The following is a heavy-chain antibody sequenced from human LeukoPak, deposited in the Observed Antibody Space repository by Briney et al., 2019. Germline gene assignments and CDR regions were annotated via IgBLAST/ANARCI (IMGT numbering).Heavy chain of an antibody. CDR1: GGSISSGGYY. D-gene: IGHD6-13*01. Sequence: PSQTLSLTCTVSGGSISSGGYYWSWIRQHPGKGLEWIGYIYYSGSTYYNPSLKSRVTISVDTSKNQFSLKLSSVTAADTAVYYCARAPILAAAGTPGSCYLDYWGQGTLVTVSS. CDR2: IYYSGST. V-gene: IGHV4-31*03. CDR3: ARAPILAAAGTPGSCYLDY. J-gene: IGHJ4*02.